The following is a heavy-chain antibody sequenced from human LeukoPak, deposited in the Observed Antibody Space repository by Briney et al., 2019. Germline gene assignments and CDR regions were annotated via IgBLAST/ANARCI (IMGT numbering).Heavy chain of an antibody. J-gene: IGHJ4*02. Sequence: GGSLRLSCAASGFTVSSSYMSWVRQAPGKGLEWVSIIYSGGSTYYADSVKGRFTISRDNSKNTLYLQMNSLRAEDTAVYYCARTPYYYDSTGYYYYWGQGTLVTVSS. CDR2: IYSGGST. CDR1: GFTVSSSY. V-gene: IGHV3-66*01. D-gene: IGHD3-22*01. CDR3: ARTPYYYDSTGYYYY.